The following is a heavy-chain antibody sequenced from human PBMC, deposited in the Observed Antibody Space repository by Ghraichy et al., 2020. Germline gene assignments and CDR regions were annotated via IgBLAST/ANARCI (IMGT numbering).Heavy chain of an antibody. CDR2: IVVGSGNT. Sequence: SVKVSCKASGFTFTSSAVQWVRQARGQRLEWIGWIVVGSGNTNYAQKFQERVTITRDMSTSTAYMELSSLRSEDTAVYYCAAGPRFLEWLLYRWSHGEYGMDVWGQGTTVTVSS. CDR1: GFTFTSSA. V-gene: IGHV1-58*01. CDR3: AAGPRFLEWLLYRWSHGEYGMDV. D-gene: IGHD3-3*01. J-gene: IGHJ6*02.